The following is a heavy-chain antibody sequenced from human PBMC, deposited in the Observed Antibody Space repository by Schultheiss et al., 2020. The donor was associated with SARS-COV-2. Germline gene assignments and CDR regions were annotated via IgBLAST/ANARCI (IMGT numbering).Heavy chain of an antibody. CDR3: ATARASGWYDAFDI. V-gene: IGHV4-59*06. J-gene: IGHJ3*02. CDR1: GGSISSYY. CDR2: IYYSGST. Sequence: SETLSLTCTVSGGSISSYYWSWIRQPPGKGLEWIGYIYYSGSTYYNPSLKSRVTISVDTSKNQFSLKLSSVTAADTAVYYCATARASGWYDAFDIWGQGTMVTVSS. D-gene: IGHD6-19*01.